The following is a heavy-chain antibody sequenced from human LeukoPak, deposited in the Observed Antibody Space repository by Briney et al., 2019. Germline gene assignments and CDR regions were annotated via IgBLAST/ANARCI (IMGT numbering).Heavy chain of an antibody. J-gene: IGHJ4*02. V-gene: IGHV3-30*02. Sequence: GSLRLSCAASGFSFSMYGMNWVRQAPGKGLEWVAFIRYDGSNEYYADSVKGRFTISRDNSKNTLFLQMNSLRAEDTAVYYCAKELRGYFDYWGQGTLVTVSS. CDR3: AKELRGYFDY. D-gene: IGHD2-15*01. CDR1: GFSFSMYG. CDR2: IRYDGSNE.